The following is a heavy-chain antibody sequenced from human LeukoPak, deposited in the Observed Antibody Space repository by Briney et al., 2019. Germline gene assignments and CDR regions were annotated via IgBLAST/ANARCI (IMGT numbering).Heavy chain of an antibody. CDR3: ARTSMVSFDC. D-gene: IGHD5-18*01. J-gene: IGHJ4*02. V-gene: IGHV4-38-2*02. CDR2: IFYSGST. CDR1: GFSISSGYY. Sequence: PSETLSLTCTVSGFSISSGYYCAWIRQPPGKGLEWIGSIFYSGSTYYNPSLKSRVTISLDTSKNQFSLKLSSVTAADTAVYYCARTSMVSFDCWGQGTLVTVSS.